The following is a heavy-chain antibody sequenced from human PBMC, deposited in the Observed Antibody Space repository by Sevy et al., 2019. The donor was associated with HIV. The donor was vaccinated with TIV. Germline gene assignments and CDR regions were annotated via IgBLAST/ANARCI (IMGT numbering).Heavy chain of an antibody. CDR2: ISYDGSNK. CDR1: GFTFSSYG. Sequence: GGCLRLSWAASGFTFSSYGMHWVRQAPGKGLEWVAVISYDGSNKYYADSVKGRFTISRDNSKNTLYLQMNSLRAEDTTVYYCAKDVEDYSTHCYYYMDVWSKGTTVTVSS. J-gene: IGHJ6*03. CDR3: AKDVEDYSTHCYYYMDV. V-gene: IGHV3-30*18. D-gene: IGHD2-15*01.